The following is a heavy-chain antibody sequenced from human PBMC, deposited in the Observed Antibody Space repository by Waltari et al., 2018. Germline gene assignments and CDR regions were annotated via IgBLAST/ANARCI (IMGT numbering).Heavy chain of an antibody. CDR1: GGSFSGYY. V-gene: IGHV4-34*01. J-gene: IGHJ4*02. CDR2: INHSGST. D-gene: IGHD2-8*02. CDR3: AIFWYYFDY. Sequence: QVQLQQWGAGLLKPSETLSPTCAVYGGSFSGYYWSWIRQPPGKGLEWIGEINHSGSTNYNPSLKSRVTISVDTSKNQFSLKLSSVTAADTAVYYCAIFWYYFDYWGQGTLVTVSS.